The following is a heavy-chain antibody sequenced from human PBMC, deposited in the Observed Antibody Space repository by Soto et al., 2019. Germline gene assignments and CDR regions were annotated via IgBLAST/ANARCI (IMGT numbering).Heavy chain of an antibody. CDR3: AKPMATITSVTQKYFDY. D-gene: IGHD5-12*01. CDR2: ISGSGGST. J-gene: IGHJ4*02. CDR1: GFTFSSYA. Sequence: PGGSLRLSCAASGFTFSSYAMSWVLQAPWKGLEWVSAISGSGGSTYYADSVKGRFTISRDNSKNTLYLQMNSLRAEDTAVYYCAKPMATITSVTQKYFDYWGQGTLVTVSS. V-gene: IGHV3-23*01.